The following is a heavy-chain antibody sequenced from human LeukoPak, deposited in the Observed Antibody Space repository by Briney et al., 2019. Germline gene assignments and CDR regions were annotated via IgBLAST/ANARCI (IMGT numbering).Heavy chain of an antibody. V-gene: IGHV3-33*01. CDR2: IWYDGSNK. Sequence: PGGALRLSCAASGFTFSSYGMHWVRHAPGKGLEWVAVIWYDGSNKYYADSVKGRFSISRDNSKNTLYLQMNSLRAEDTAVYYCARPRDDSSGYYSRWYFDLWGRGTLVTVSS. CDR1: GFTFSSYG. J-gene: IGHJ2*01. CDR3: ARPRDDSSGYYSRWYFDL. D-gene: IGHD3-22*01.